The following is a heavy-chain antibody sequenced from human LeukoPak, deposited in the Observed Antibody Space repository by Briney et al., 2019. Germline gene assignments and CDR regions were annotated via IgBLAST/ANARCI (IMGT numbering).Heavy chain of an antibody. V-gene: IGHV1-2*02. CDR3: ARIRVLLSLDDAFDI. J-gene: IGHJ3*02. CDR1: GYTFTGYY. Sequence: ASVKVSCKASGYTFTGYYMHWVRQAPGQGLEWMGWINPNSGGTNYAQKFQGRVTMTRDTSISTAYMELSRLRSDDTAVYYCARIRVLLSLDDAFDIWGQGTMVTVSS. D-gene: IGHD3-10*01. CDR2: INPNSGGT.